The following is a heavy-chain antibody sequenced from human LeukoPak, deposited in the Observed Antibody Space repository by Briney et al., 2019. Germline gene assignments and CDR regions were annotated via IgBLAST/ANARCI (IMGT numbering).Heavy chain of an antibody. CDR2: IKQDGSEK. Sequence: GGSLRLSCAASGFTFSNYWMTWVRQAPGKGLEWVANIKQDGSEKYYVDSVKGRFTISRDNAKNSLYLQMNSLRAEDTAVYYCAREDIVATIFDYWGQGTLVTVSS. CDR3: AREDIVATIFDY. D-gene: IGHD5-12*01. J-gene: IGHJ4*02. CDR1: GFTFSNYW. V-gene: IGHV3-7*01.